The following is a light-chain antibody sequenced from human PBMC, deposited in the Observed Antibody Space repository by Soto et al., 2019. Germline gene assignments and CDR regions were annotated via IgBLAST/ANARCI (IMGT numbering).Light chain of an antibody. CDR2: DVS. Sequence: QSVLTQPPSVSGSPGQSVTISCTGTSSDVGSYDRVSWYQQPPGTAPKLMIYDVSNRPSGVPDRFSGSKSGNTASLTIPGXXAEDEAAYYCTSDTSSSTVVFGGGTKLTVL. CDR3: TSDTSSSTVV. V-gene: IGLV2-18*02. J-gene: IGLJ2*01. CDR1: SSDVGSYDR.